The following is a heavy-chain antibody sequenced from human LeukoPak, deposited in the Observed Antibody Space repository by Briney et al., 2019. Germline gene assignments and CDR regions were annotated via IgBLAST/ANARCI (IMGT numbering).Heavy chain of an antibody. Sequence: GGPLRLSCAASGFTFSSYAMHLVRQAPGKGLEWVAVISYDGSNKYYADSVKGRFTISRDNSKNTLYLQMNSLRAEDTAVYYCARDLGSWHTGIYWGQGTLVTVSS. CDR3: ARDLGSWHTGIY. CDR2: ISYDGSNK. V-gene: IGHV3-30-3*01. D-gene: IGHD6-13*01. CDR1: GFTFSSYA. J-gene: IGHJ4*02.